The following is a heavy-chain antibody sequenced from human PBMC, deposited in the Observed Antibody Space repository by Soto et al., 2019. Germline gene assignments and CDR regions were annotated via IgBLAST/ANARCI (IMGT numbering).Heavy chain of an antibody. CDR2: IRTKAFGGTP. CDR1: GFTPGGYA. D-gene: IGHD2-2*01. Sequence: PGCSLRQSGTASGFTPGGYAMTWFRQAPGKGLEWVGFIRTKAFGGTPEYAASVKGRFTISRDDSRNIAYLQMNSLKTEDTAVYYCAKDRPSSTSGSYIDYLCQENPLTISS. CDR3: AKDRPSSTSGSYIDY. J-gene: IGHJ4*02. V-gene: IGHV3-49*03.